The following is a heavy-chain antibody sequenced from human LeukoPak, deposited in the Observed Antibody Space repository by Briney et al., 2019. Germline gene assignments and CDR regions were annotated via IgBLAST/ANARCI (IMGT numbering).Heavy chain of an antibody. Sequence: ASVKVSFKASGSTFTSYGISWVRQAPGQGLEWMGWISAYNGNTNYAQKLQGRVTMTTDTSTSTAYMELRSLRSDDTAVYYCARDVAVAGASDYWGQGTLVTVSS. J-gene: IGHJ4*02. V-gene: IGHV1-18*01. CDR2: ISAYNGNT. CDR1: GSTFTSYG. CDR3: ARDVAVAGASDY. D-gene: IGHD6-19*01.